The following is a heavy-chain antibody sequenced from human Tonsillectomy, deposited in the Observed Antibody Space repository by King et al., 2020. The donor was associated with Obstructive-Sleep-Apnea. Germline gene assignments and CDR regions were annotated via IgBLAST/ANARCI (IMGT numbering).Heavy chain of an antibody. V-gene: IGHV7-4-1*02. Sequence: QLVQSGSELKKPGASVKVSCQASGYTFIEYAMNWVRQAPGQGLQWMGWINTETGDPTYAQGFTGRFVFSLDTSVTTAYLQITSLRTEDTAIYYCARDFTTTDTTGLWGQGTMVTVSS. J-gene: IGHJ3*01. CDR2: INTETGDP. D-gene: IGHD4-17*01. CDR3: ARDFTTTDTTGL. CDR1: GYTFIEYA.